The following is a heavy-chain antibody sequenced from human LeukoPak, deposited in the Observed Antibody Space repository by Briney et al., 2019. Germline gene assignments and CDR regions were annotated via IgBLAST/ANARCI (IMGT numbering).Heavy chain of an antibody. D-gene: IGHD2-2*01. CDR3: ARVNCSSTSCSSFDY. V-gene: IGHV4-4*07. J-gene: IGHJ4*02. CDR1: GGSMSTYY. CDR2: IYTSGST. Sequence: SETLSLTCTVSGGSMSTYYWSWIRQPAGKGLEWIGRIYTSGSTNYNPSLKSRVTMSIDTSKNQFSLNLSSVTAADTAVYYCARVNCSSTSCSSFDYWGQGTLVTVSS.